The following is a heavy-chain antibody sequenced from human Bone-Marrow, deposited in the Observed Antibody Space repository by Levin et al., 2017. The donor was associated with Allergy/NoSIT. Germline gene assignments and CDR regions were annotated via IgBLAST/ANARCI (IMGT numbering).Heavy chain of an antibody. V-gene: IGHV2-5*02. D-gene: IGHD3-10*01. CDR2: IHWDDDK. Sequence: QTLSLTCTFSGFSLSTTGVAVAWIRQPPGKALEWLALIHWDDDKRYSPSLQTRLTITKDTSKNQVVLTMTNMDPVDTATYFCTHRRYYGSGSPRFDFWGQGLLVTVSS. J-gene: IGHJ4*02. CDR3: THRRYYGSGSPRFDF. CDR1: GFSLSTTGVA.